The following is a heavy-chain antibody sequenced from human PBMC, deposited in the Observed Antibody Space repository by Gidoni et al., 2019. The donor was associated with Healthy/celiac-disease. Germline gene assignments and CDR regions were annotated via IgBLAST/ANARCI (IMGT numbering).Heavy chain of an antibody. Sequence: QVQLQESRPGLVKPSQTLSLTCTVSGGSISSAAYYWSWIRQPPGKGLEWIGYIYYSGSTYYNPSLKSRVTISVDTSKNQFSLKLSSVTAADTAVDYCAREVGRGYCISTSCNNWFDPWGQGTLVTVSS. V-gene: IGHV4-30-4*01. CDR2: IYYSGST. CDR3: AREVGRGYCISTSCNNWFDP. D-gene: IGHD2-2*01. CDR1: GGSISSAAYY. J-gene: IGHJ5*02.